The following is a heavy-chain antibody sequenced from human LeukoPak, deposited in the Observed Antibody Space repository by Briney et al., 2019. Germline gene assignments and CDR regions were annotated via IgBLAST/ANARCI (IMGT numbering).Heavy chain of an antibody. J-gene: IGHJ5*02. CDR3: ATRSPVGGLGSWFDP. CDR1: GGSISSGTYY. Sequence: SETLSLTCTVSGGSISSGTYYWGWVRQPPGKGLEWIGTIYYSGTTYYNPSLKSRVTISIDTSKNHFSLKLSSVTAADTAVYYCATRSPVGGLGSWFDPWGQGTLVTVSS. CDR2: IYYSGTT. V-gene: IGHV4-39*02. D-gene: IGHD3-16*01.